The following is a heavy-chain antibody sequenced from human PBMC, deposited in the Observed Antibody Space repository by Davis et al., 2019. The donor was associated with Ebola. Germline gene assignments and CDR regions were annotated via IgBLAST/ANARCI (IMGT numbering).Heavy chain of an antibody. D-gene: IGHD3-10*01. Sequence: AASVKVSCKASGYTFNRSGISWVRQAPGQGLEWMGWISPYNGNTKYAQKFQGRVTMTTDTSTSTAYMELRSLRSDDTAVYYCARGRAMVRGDHNDYWGQGTLVTVSS. J-gene: IGHJ4*02. CDR3: ARGRAMVRGDHNDY. CDR1: GYTFNRSG. V-gene: IGHV1-18*01. CDR2: ISPYNGNT.